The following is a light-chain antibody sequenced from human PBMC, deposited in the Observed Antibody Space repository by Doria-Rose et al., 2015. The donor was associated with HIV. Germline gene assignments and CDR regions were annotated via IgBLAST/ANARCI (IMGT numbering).Light chain of an antibody. CDR2: GNT. Sequence: QSVLTQPPSVSGAPGQRVAISCTGSSSNIGAGFDVNWYQQFPGTAPKLLIHGNTNRPSGVPDRFSGSKSGTSASLAISVLRAEDEADYYCQSYDSRLSVYVFGTGTKVIVL. CDR3: QSYDSRLSVYV. CDR1: SSNIGAGFD. V-gene: IGLV1-40*02. J-gene: IGLJ1*01.